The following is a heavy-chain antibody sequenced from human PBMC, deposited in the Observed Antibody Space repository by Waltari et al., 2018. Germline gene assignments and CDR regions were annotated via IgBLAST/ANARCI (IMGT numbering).Heavy chain of an antibody. V-gene: IGHV3-23*01. CDR3: ASKLQHKGSGSYYNSDAFDI. CDR2: IRGSGGST. J-gene: IGHJ3*02. CDR1: GFTFSSYA. D-gene: IGHD3-10*01. Sequence: EVQLLESGGGLVQPGGSLRLSCAASGFTFSSYAMSWVRQAPGKGLEWVSAIRGSGGSTYYADSVKGRFTISRDNSKNTLYLQMNSLRAEDTAVYYCASKLQHKGSGSYYNSDAFDIWGQGTMVTVSS.